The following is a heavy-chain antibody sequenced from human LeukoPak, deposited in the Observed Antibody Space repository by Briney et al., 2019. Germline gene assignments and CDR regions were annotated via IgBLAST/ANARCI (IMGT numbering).Heavy chain of an antibody. J-gene: IGHJ5*01. CDR3: ARLHGDYGSWFDS. Sequence: SETLSLTCTVSGGSISSSSYYWGWIRQPPGRGLEWIGNIYCSGTTYYNPSLKSRVTISVDTSKNQFSLKLSSVTAADTAVYFCARLHGDYGSWFDSWGQGTLVTVSS. CDR1: GGSISSSSYY. V-gene: IGHV4-39*01. D-gene: IGHD4-17*01. CDR2: IYCSGTT.